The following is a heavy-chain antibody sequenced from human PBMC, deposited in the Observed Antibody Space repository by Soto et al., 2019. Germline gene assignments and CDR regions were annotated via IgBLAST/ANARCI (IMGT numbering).Heavy chain of an antibody. CDR2: IYWDDDK. D-gene: IGHD2-15*01. J-gene: IGHJ6*03. Sequence: QVTLKESGPTLVKPTQTLTLTCTFSAFSLSTSGVGVGWIRQPPGKALEWLAFIYWDDDKPYSPSLKSRLTIPKYTSKNQVVLTMNNMDPVDTATYYSARKKDCSGGSCYNTYYCNYRGVWGKGTTVTVSS. V-gene: IGHV2-5*02. CDR1: AFSLSTSGVG. CDR3: ARKKDCSGGSCYNTYYCNYRGV.